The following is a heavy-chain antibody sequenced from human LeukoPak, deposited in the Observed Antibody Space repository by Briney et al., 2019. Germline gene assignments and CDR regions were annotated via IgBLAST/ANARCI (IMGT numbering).Heavy chain of an antibody. J-gene: IGHJ5*02. V-gene: IGHV4-59*01. D-gene: IGHD3/OR15-3a*01. CDR3: ARARDWSAGSWFDP. CDR2: IFYRGAT. Sequence: PSETLSLTCIVSGGFISSYYWNWIRQPPGKRLEWIGNIFYRGATNYNPSLRSRITMSVDTSKNQFSLKLSSVTAADTAMYYCARARDWSAGSWFDPWGQGILVTVSS. CDR1: GGFISSYY.